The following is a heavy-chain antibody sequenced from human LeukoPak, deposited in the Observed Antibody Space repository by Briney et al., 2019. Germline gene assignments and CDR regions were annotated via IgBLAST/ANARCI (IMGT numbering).Heavy chain of an antibody. Sequence: SETLSLTCTVSGGSISSSSYYWGWIRQPPGKGLEWIGSIYYSGSTYYNPSLKSRVTISVDTSKNQFSLKLSSVTAADTAVYYCARDYCSGGSCYRRFDYWGQGTLVTVSS. D-gene: IGHD2-15*01. J-gene: IGHJ4*02. CDR3: ARDYCSGGSCYRRFDY. CDR1: GGSISSSSYY. V-gene: IGHV4-39*07. CDR2: IYYSGST.